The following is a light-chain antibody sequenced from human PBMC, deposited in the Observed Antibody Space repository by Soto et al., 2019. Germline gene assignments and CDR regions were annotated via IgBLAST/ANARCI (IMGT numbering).Light chain of an antibody. CDR2: SNN. CDR3: AAWDDSLNGWV. Sequence: QAVVTQPPSASGTPGQRVTISCSGSSSNIGSNTVNWYQQLPGTAPQLLIYSNNQRTSGVPDRFSGSKSGTSASLAISGLQSEDEADYYCAAWDDSLNGWVFGGGTKLTVL. V-gene: IGLV1-44*01. CDR1: SSNIGSNT. J-gene: IGLJ3*02.